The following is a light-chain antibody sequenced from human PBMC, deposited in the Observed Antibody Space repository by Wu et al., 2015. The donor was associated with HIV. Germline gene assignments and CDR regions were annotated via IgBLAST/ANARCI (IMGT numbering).Light chain of an antibody. V-gene: IGKV1-39*01. Sequence: DIQLTQSPSSLSASVGDRVTITCRASQSISTLLHWYQQTPGKAPRLLIYGASNLQGGVPSRFSGGGSGTDFTPTISSLEPEDFATYYCQQSYSDFLTFGGGTRVEVK. J-gene: IGKJ4*01. CDR1: QSISTL. CDR3: QQSYSDFLT. CDR2: GAS.